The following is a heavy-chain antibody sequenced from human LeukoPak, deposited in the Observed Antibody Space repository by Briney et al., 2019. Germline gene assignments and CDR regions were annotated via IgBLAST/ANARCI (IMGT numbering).Heavy chain of an antibody. Sequence: GASVKVSCKASGGTFSSYAISWVRQAPGQGLEWMGGIIPIFGTANYAQKFQGRVTITADESTSTAYMELSSLRSEDTAVYYCARVSNLIPAMVVGWFDPWGQGTLVTVSS. CDR2: IIPIFGTA. D-gene: IGHD2-15*01. CDR3: ARVSNLIPAMVVGWFDP. J-gene: IGHJ5*02. CDR1: GGTFSSYA. V-gene: IGHV1-69*13.